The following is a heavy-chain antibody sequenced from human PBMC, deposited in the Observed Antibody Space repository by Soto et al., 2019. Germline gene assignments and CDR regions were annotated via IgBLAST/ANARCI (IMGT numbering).Heavy chain of an antibody. CDR3: ARSGRQQLVRRNWFDL. CDR2: INHSGGS. V-gene: IGHV4-34*01. Sequence: XETLSLTCAVYGWSFSSYSWDRIRQPPGKGLEWIGEINHSGGSNYNPSLKSRVTISVDTSKNQFSLRLSSVTAADTAVYYCARSGRQQLVRRNWFDLWRQGNLVTVSS. D-gene: IGHD6-13*01. CDR1: GWSFSSYS. J-gene: IGHJ5*02.